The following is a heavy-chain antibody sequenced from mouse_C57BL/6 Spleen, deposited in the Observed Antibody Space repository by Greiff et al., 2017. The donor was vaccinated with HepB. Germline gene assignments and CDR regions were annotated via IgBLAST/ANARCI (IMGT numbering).Heavy chain of an antibody. V-gene: IGHV1-80*01. D-gene: IGHD1-1*01. Sequence: VKLQESGAELVKPGASVKISCKASGYAFSSYWMNWVKQRPGKGLEWIGQIYPGDGDTNYNGKFKGKATLTANKSSSTAYMQLSSLTSDDSAVYFWARGFYYGSSYAMDYWGQGTSVTVSS. CDR3: ARGFYYGSSYAMDY. J-gene: IGHJ4*01. CDR1: GYAFSSYW. CDR2: IYPGDGDT.